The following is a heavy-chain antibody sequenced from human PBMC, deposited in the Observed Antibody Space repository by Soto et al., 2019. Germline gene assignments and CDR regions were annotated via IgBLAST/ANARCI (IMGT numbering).Heavy chain of an antibody. CDR3: ARGLAAAAPFYYYGMGV. CDR1: GGSFSGYY. D-gene: IGHD6-13*01. Sequence: SETLSLTCAVYGGSFSGYYWSWIRQPPGKGLEWIGEINHSGSTNYNPSLKSRVTISVDTSKNQFSLKLSSVTAADTAVYYCARGLAAAAPFYYYGMGVWGQGTTVTVSS. J-gene: IGHJ6*02. V-gene: IGHV4-34*01. CDR2: INHSGST.